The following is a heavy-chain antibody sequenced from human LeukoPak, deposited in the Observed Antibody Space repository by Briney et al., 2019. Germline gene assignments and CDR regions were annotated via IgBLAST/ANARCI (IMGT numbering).Heavy chain of an antibody. J-gene: IGHJ4*02. CDR1: GYTFTSYG. D-gene: IGHD3-22*01. Sequence: ASVKVSCKASGYTFTSYGISWVRQAPGQGLEWMGWISAYNGNTNYAQKLQGRVTMTTDTSTSTAYMELRSLRSDDTAVYYCARVAYYYDSSGSTGPFDYWGQGTLVTASS. CDR2: ISAYNGNT. V-gene: IGHV1-18*01. CDR3: ARVAYYYDSSGSTGPFDY.